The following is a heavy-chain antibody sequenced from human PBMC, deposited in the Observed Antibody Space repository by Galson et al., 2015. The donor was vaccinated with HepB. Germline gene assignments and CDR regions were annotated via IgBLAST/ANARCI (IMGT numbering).Heavy chain of an antibody. V-gene: IGHV3-30*04. CDR1: GFTFSSYA. Sequence: SLRLSCAASGFTFSSYAMHWVRQAPGKGLEWVAVISYDGSNKYYADSVKGRFTISRDNSKNTLYLQMNSLRAEDTAVYYCASSVYYYDSRLDYWGQGTLVTVSS. CDR2: ISYDGSNK. D-gene: IGHD3-22*01. CDR3: ASSVYYYDSRLDY. J-gene: IGHJ4*02.